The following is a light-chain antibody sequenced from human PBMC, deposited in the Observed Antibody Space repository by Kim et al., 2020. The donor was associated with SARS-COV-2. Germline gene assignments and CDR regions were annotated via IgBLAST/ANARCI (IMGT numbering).Light chain of an antibody. Sequence: SELTQDPAVSVAFGQTVRITCQGDSLRSYYASWYQQKPGQAPVLVIYGKNNRPSGIPDRFSGSSSGNTASLTITGAQAEDEADYYCNSRDSRGNHWAFGG. CDR2: GKN. CDR3: NSRDSRGNHWA. J-gene: IGLJ3*02. V-gene: IGLV3-19*01. CDR1: SLRSYY.